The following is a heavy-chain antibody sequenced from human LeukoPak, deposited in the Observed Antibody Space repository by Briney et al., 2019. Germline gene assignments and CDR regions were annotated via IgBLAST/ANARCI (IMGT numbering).Heavy chain of an antibody. J-gene: IGHJ3*02. CDR3: AKVQTTVTTRGAFDI. V-gene: IGHV3-9*03. Sequence: TGGSLRLSCAASGFTFDDYAMHWVRQAPGKGLGWVSGISWNSGSIGYADFVKGRFTISRDNAKNSLYLQMNSLRAEDMALYYCAKVQTTVTTRGAFDIWGQGTMVTVSS. CDR2: ISWNSGSI. D-gene: IGHD4-17*01. CDR1: GFTFDDYA.